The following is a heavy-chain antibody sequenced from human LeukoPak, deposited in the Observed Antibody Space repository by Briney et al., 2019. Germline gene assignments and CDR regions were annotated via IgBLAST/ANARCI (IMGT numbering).Heavy chain of an antibody. J-gene: IGHJ4*02. CDR3: AKKGFHDSYGYDY. CDR1: GFTFSSYG. V-gene: IGHV3-30*02. Sequence: GGSLRLSCAASGFTFSSYGMHWVRQAPGKGLEWVAFIRYDGSNKYYADSVKGRFTISRDNSKNTLYLQMNSLRAEDTAVYYCAKKGFHDSYGYDYWGQRTLVTVSS. D-gene: IGHD5-18*01. CDR2: IRYDGSNK.